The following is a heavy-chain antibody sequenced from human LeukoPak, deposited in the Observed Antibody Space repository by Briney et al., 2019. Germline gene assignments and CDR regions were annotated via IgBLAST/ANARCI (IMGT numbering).Heavy chain of an antibody. V-gene: IGHV4-59*08. CDR1: GGSFNNYC. D-gene: IGHD6-13*01. CDR3: AAQQPGALIVDP. J-gene: IGHJ5*02. Sequence: SETLSLTCAVYGGSFNNYCCNWIRQPPGKGLEWIGYIYYSGSTNYNPSLKSRVTISVDTSKNQFSLKLSSVTAADTAVYYCAAQQPGALIVDPWGQGTLVTVSS. CDR2: IYYSGST.